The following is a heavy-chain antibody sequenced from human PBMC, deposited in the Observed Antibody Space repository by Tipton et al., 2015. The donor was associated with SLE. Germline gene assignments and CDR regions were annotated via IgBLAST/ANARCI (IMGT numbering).Heavy chain of an antibody. V-gene: IGHV3-30*03. J-gene: IGHJ4*02. CDR3: ARDSGSYPLYFDY. CDR2: ISYDGSNK. Sequence: SLRLSCAASGFTFSSYGMHWVRQAPGKGLEWVAVISYDGSNKYYADSVKGRFTISRDNSKNTLYLQMNSLRSEDTAVYYCARDSGSYPLYFDYWGQGTLVTVSS. D-gene: IGHD1-26*01. CDR1: GFTFSSYG.